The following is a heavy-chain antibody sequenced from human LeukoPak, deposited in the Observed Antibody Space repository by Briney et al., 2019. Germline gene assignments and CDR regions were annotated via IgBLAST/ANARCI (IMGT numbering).Heavy chain of an antibody. V-gene: IGHV3-74*01. CDR3: SGGGSITVAGS. CDR2: INSDGSST. J-gene: IGHJ5*02. CDR1: GFTFSSYW. D-gene: IGHD6-19*01. Sequence: GGSLRLSCAASGFTFSSYWMHWVRQAPGKGLVWVSRINSDGSSTNYADSVKGRFTISRDNAKNTLYLQMNSLGGEDTAVFYCSGGGSITVAGSWGQGTLVTVSS.